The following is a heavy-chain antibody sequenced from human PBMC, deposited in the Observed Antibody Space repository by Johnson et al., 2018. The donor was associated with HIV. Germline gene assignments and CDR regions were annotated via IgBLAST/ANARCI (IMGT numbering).Heavy chain of an antibody. J-gene: IGHJ3*02. V-gene: IGHV3-30*04. CDR2: ISYDGSNK. Sequence: QVQLVESGGGVVQPGRSLRLSCAASGFTFSGYPMHWVRQAPGKGLEWVAVISYDGSNKYYADSVKGRFPISRDNAKNTLYVQMNSLRAEDTAVYYCAKSTQANILRESGPYGAFDIWGQGTMVTVSS. CDR1: GFTFSGYP. D-gene: IGHD3-10*01. CDR3: AKSTQANILRESGPYGAFDI.